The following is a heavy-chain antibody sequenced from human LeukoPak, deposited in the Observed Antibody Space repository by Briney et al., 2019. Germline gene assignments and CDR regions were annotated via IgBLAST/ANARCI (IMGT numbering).Heavy chain of an antibody. Sequence: GGSLRLSCAASGFTFSSYALTWVRQAPGKGREWGSTISGSGANTYYADSVKGRSTISRDNSKNTLYVQLNSLRADDTAIFYCARGVVGDKPFDIWGQGTMVTVSS. V-gene: IGHV3-23*01. CDR2: ISGSGANT. CDR3: ARGVVGDKPFDI. J-gene: IGHJ3*02. D-gene: IGHD1-26*01. CDR1: GFTFSSYA.